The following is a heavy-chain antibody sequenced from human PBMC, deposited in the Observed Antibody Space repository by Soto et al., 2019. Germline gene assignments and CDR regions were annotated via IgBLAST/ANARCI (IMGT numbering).Heavy chain of an antibody. Sequence: GGSLRLSCAASGFTFSSYAMSWVRQAPGKGLEWVSYISSSSSTIYYADSVKGRFTISRDNAKNSLYLQMNSLRAEDTAVYYCARVLYCSNNVCYSDYYYYMDVWGKGTTVTVSS. J-gene: IGHJ6*03. CDR2: ISSSSSTI. V-gene: IGHV3-48*01. D-gene: IGHD2-8*01. CDR1: GFTFSSYA. CDR3: ARVLYCSNNVCYSDYYYYMDV.